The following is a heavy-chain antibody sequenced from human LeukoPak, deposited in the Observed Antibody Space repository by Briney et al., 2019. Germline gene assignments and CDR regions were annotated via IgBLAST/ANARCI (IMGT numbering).Heavy chain of an antibody. J-gene: IGHJ4*02. CDR2: ISNDGNSK. CDR1: GFTFTTYA. CDR3: VRDRALDY. V-gene: IGHV3-30-3*01. D-gene: IGHD3-10*01. Sequence: GKSLRLSCSASGFTFTTYAVHWVRQAPGKGLEWVAVISNDGNSKNFADSVKGRFTISRDNSKNTVYLQMNSLRAEDTAMYYCVRDRALDYWGQGTLVTVSS.